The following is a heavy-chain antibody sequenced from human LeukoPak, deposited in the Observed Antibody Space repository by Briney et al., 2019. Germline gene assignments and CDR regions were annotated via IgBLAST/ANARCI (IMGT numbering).Heavy chain of an antibody. CDR3: TTLTGDFWSGYSDDY. CDR1: GFTFSNAW. V-gene: IGHV3-15*01. CDR2: IKSKTDGGTT. D-gene: IGHD3-3*01. Sequence: PGGSLRLSCAASGFTFSNAWMSWVRQAPGKGLEWVGRIKSKTDGGTTDYAAPVKGRFTISRDDSKNTLYLQMNSLKTEDTAVYYCTTLTGDFWSGYSDDYWGQGTLVTVSS. J-gene: IGHJ4*02.